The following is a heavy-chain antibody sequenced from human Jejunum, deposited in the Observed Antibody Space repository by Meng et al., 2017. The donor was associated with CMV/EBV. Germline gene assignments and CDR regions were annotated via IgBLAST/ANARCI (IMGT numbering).Heavy chain of an antibody. CDR2: VYQSGAT. J-gene: IGHJ4*02. V-gene: IGHV4-39*07. Sequence: SSYDMSWVRQAPGKGLEWLGSVYQSGATFYNPSIKSRVSMSMDMSKNQFSLKVTSVTAADTAVYYCVREQFLTGSSIDYWGQGTLVTVSS. CDR1: SSYD. CDR3: VREQFLTGSSIDY. D-gene: IGHD6-6*01.